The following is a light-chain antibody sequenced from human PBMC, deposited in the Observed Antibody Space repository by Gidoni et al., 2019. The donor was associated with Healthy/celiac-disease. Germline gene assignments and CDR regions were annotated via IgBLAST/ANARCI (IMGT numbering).Light chain of an antibody. J-gene: IGLJ2*01. CDR3: AAWDDSLSVLV. CDR2: RNN. Sequence: QSVLTQPPSASGTPGQRVPISCSGSSSNIGSNYVYWYQQLPGTAPKLLIYRNNQRPSGVPDRFSGSKSGTSASLAISGLRSEDEADYYCAAWDDSLSVLVFGGGTKLTVL. V-gene: IGLV1-47*01. CDR1: SSNIGSNY.